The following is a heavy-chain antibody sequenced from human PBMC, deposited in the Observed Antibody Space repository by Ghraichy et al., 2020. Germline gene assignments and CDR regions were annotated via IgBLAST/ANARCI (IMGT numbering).Heavy chain of an antibody. J-gene: IGHJ4*02. Sequence: ASVKVSCKASGYTFTSYGISWVRQAPGQGLEWIGWISAYNGNTNYAQKLQGRVTMTTDTSTSTAYMELRSLRSDDTAVYYCARDADYGVIEDAFDYWGQGTLVTVSS. V-gene: IGHV1-18*01. D-gene: IGHD4-17*01. CDR1: GYTFTSYG. CDR3: ARDADYGVIEDAFDY. CDR2: ISAYNGNT.